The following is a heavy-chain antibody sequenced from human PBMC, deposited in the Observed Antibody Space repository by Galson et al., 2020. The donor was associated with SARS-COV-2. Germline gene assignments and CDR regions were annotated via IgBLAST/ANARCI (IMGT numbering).Heavy chain of an antibody. J-gene: IGHJ4*02. V-gene: IGHV3-33*01. D-gene: IGHD6-19*01. Sequence: IWFDGSNQDYADSVKGRFTISRDNSKNTVFLQMNSLRDEDTAIYYCAGDPPSSGWRLDSWGQGTLVTVSS. CDR3: AGDPPSSGWRLDS. CDR2: IWFDGSNQ.